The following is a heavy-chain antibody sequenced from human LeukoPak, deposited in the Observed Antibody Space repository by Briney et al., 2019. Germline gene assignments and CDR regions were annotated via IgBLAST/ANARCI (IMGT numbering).Heavy chain of an antibody. V-gene: IGHV3-23*01. Sequence: GGSLRLSCAASGFTFSSYAMSWVRQAPGKGLEGVSAISSSGGSTYHADSVKGRFTISRDNSKNTLYLQMYSLRAEDTAIYYCAKKNGDYGDTSKIDYWGQGTLVTVSS. J-gene: IGHJ4*02. CDR1: GFTFSSYA. CDR2: ISSSGGST. CDR3: AKKNGDYGDTSKIDY. D-gene: IGHD4-17*01.